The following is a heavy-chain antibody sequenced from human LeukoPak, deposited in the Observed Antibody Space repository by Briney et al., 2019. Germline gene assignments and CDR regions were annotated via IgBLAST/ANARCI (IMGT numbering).Heavy chain of an antibody. CDR3: ARTYCSGGSCPHDAFDI. CDR2: IIPIFGTA. Sequence: SVKVFCKASGGTFSSYAISWVRQAPGQGLEWMGGIIPIFGTANYAQKFQGRVTITADKSTSTAYMELSSLRSEDTAVYYCARTYCSGGSCPHDAFDIWGQGTMVTVSS. D-gene: IGHD2-15*01. CDR1: GGTFSSYA. J-gene: IGHJ3*02. V-gene: IGHV1-69*06.